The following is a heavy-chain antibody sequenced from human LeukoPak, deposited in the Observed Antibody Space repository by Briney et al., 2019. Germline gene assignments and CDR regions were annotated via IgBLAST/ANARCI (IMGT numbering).Heavy chain of an antibody. V-gene: IGHV4-59*08. J-gene: IGHJ6*02. CDR3: ATTTLFSGHDGHYGIDV. CDR2: IYYSGST. CDR1: GGSISSYY. D-gene: IGHD2-15*01. Sequence: PSETLSLTCTVSGGSISSYYWSWIRQPPGKGLEWIGYIYYSGSTNYNPSLKSRVTISVDTSKNQFSLKLSSVTAADTAVYYCATTTLFSGHDGHYGIDVWGQGTTVTVYS.